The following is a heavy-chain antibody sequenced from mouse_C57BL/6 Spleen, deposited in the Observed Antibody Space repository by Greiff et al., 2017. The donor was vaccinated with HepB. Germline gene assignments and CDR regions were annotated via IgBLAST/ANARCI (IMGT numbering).Heavy chain of an antibody. Sequence: EVQLQESGPGLVKPSQSLSLTCSVTGYSITSGYYWNWIRQFPGNKLEWMGYISYDGSNNYNPTLKNRISITRYTSKNQFFLKLHSVTKEDTATYYCARDLAYWGQGTLVTVSA. CDR2: ISYDGSN. V-gene: IGHV3-6*01. CDR1: GYSITSGYY. CDR3: ARDLAY. J-gene: IGHJ3*01.